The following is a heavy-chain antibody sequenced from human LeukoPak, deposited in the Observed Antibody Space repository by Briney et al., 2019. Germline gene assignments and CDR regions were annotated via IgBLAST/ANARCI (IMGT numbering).Heavy chain of an antibody. CDR3: AREAYCGGDCSPTYSGY. CDR2: ISSNGGST. D-gene: IGHD2-21*02. V-gene: IGHV3-64*01. Sequence: GGSLRLSCAASGFTFSSYAMHWVRQAPGKGLEYVSAISSNGGSTYYANSVKGRFTISRDNSKNTLYLQMGSLRAEDMAVYYCAREAYCGGDCSPTYSGYWGQGTLVTVSS. CDR1: GFTFSSYA. J-gene: IGHJ4*02.